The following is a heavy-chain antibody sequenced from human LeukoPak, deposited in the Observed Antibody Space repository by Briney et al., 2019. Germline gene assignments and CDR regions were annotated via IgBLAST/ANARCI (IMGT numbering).Heavy chain of an antibody. J-gene: IGHJ4*02. CDR1: GYSISSGGYS. CDR3: ARARSSSPLRKIGSLYYFDY. CDR2: IYHSGST. Sequence: SETLSLTCTVSGYSISSGGYSWSWIRQPPGKGLEWIGYIYHSGSTYYNPSLKSRVTISVDRSKNQFSLKLSSVTAADTAVYYCARARSSSPLRKIGSLYYFDYWGQGTLVTVSS. D-gene: IGHD2-15*01. V-gene: IGHV4-30-2*01.